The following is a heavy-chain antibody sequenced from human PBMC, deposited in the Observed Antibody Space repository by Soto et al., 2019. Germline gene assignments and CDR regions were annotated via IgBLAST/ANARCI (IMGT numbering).Heavy chain of an antibody. Sequence: EVQLVESGGGLVQPGGSLRLSCAASGFTFSSYSMNWVRQAPGKGLEWVSYISSSSSTIYYADSVKGRFTISRDNAKNSLYLQMNSLRAEDTAVYYCARGLASKNIVVVVAALYYFDYWGQGTLVTVSS. CDR2: ISSSSSTI. J-gene: IGHJ4*02. CDR3: ARGLASKNIVVVVAALYYFDY. D-gene: IGHD2-15*01. CDR1: GFTFSSYS. V-gene: IGHV3-48*01.